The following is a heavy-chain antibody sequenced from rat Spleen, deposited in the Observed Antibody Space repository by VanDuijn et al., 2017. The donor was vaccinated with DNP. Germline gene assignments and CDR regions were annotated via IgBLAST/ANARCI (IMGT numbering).Heavy chain of an antibody. V-gene: IGHV2S12*01. CDR1: GFSLTNYG. CDR2: ISTGGST. D-gene: IGHD1-6*01. CDR3: TRVLYNGYQRHYWSFDF. Sequence: QVQLKESGPGLVQPSQTLSLTCTVSGFSLTNYGVSWVRQPPGKGLEWIAAISTGGSTYHNSALKSRLSISRDTSQSQVFLKMNSLQTEDTAIYFCTRVLYNGYQRHYWSFDFWGPGTMVTVSS. J-gene: IGHJ1*01.